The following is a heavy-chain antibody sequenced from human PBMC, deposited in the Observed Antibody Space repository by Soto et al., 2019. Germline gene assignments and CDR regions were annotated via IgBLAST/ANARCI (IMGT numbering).Heavy chain of an antibody. CDR3: ARAGHVVVGTAALDY. CDR2: VNPSGGHT. CDR1: GDTFTDYY. J-gene: IGHJ4*02. V-gene: IGHV1-46*01. Sequence: QVQLVQSGAEVKKPGASVKVSCKASGDTFTDYYIHWVRQAPGQGLEWMGTVNPSGGHTTYAQHFLGRMTMTRDTSTSTLYMELTSLTSADTAVYYCARAGHVVVGTAALDYWGPGTLVTVSS. D-gene: IGHD2-21*01.